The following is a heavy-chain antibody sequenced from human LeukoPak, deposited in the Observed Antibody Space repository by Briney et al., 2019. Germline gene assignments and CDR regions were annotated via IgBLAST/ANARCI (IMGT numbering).Heavy chain of an antibody. V-gene: IGHV3-48*03. J-gene: IGHJ4*02. D-gene: IGHD3-22*01. CDR2: ISSSGSTI. Sequence: PGGSLRLSCAASGFTFSSYEMNWVRQAPGKGLEWVSYISSSGSTIYYADSVKGRFTISRDNAKNSLYLQMNSLRAEDTAVYYCAKEFGGLYYYDSSGYFDYWGQGTLVTVSS. CDR1: GFTFSSYE. CDR3: AKEFGGLYYYDSSGYFDY.